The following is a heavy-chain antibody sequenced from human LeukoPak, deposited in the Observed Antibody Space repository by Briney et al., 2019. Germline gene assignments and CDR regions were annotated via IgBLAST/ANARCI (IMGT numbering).Heavy chain of an antibody. V-gene: IGHV4-59*01. J-gene: IGHJ6*03. CDR2: IYYSGST. Sequence: PSETLSLTCTVSGGSISSYYWSWIRQPPGKGLEWIGYIYYSGSTNYNPSLKSRVTISVDTSKNQFSLKLGSVTAADTAVYYCARGIAAAGPPGGGYYYYYYMDVWGKGTTVTVSS. CDR3: ARGIAAAGPPGGGYYYYYYMDV. D-gene: IGHD6-13*01. CDR1: GGSISSYY.